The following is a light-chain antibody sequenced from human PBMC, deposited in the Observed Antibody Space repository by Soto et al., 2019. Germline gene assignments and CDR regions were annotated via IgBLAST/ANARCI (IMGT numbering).Light chain of an antibody. Sequence: DIQMTQSPSSLSASVGDRVTIICRASQSISSYLHWYQQKPGKAPKLLIYAASSLQSGIPSRFSGSGSGTDFTLTISSLQPEDFATYYCQQSYSTPLTFGPGTKLEIK. V-gene: IGKV1-39*01. CDR2: AAS. CDR3: QQSYSTPLT. CDR1: QSISSY. J-gene: IGKJ2*01.